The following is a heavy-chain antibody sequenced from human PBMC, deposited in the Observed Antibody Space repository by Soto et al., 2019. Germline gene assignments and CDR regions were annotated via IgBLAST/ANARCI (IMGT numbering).Heavy chain of an antibody. J-gene: IGHJ4*02. V-gene: IGHV1-46*01. CDR3: ARSYVQNRPIDY. CDR1: GYTLTAYY. Sequence: ASVKVSCKASGYTLTAYYIHWVRQAPGQGREWMGIVNPGDGSTRYAQMFQDRVTMMRDTSTSTIYMQLSSLRSEDTAVYYCARSYVQNRPIDYWGQGTLVTVSA. D-gene: IGHD3-10*02. CDR2: VNPGDGST.